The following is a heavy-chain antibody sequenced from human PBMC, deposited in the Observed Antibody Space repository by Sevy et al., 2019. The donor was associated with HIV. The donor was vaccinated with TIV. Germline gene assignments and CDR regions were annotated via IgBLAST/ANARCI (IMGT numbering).Heavy chain of an antibody. J-gene: IGHJ4*02. D-gene: IGHD3-16*01. CDR2: ISSSSSYI. CDR3: AYGRGVTFGGVIGPLDY. V-gene: IGHV3-21*06. CDR1: GFIFSNYT. Sequence: GSLRLSCAASGFIFSNYTMNWVRQTPGKGLEWVSSISSSSSYIYYADSLKGRFTISRDNAKDSLYLQMNSLRAEDTGVYYCAYGRGVTFGGVIGPLDYWGQGTLVTVSS.